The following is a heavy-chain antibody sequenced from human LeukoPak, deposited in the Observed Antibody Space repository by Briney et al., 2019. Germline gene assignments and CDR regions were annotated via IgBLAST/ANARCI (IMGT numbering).Heavy chain of an antibody. V-gene: IGHV3-20*04. CDR2: INWNGGST. CDR1: GFTFDDYG. CDR3: ARASSLSQRAFDI. Sequence: TGGSLRLSCAASGFTFDDYGMSWARQAPGKGLEWVSGINWNGGSTGYADSVKGRFTISRDNAKNSLYLQMNSLRAEDTALYYCARASSLSQRAFDIWGQGTMVTVSS. J-gene: IGHJ3*02. D-gene: IGHD1-26*01.